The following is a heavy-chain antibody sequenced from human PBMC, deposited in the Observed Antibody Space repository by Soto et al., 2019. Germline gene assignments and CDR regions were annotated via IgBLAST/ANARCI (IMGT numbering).Heavy chain of an antibody. CDR3: ARGGYSYGYGYFQH. CDR1: GGSFSGYY. V-gene: IGHV4-34*01. Sequence: QVQLQQWGAGLLKPSETLSLTCAVYGGSFSGYYWSWIRQPPGKGLEWIGEINHSGSTNYNPSLKGRVTISVDTSKNQFSLKLSSVTAADTAVYYCARGGYSYGYGYFQHWGQGTLVTVSS. D-gene: IGHD5-18*01. J-gene: IGHJ1*01. CDR2: INHSGST.